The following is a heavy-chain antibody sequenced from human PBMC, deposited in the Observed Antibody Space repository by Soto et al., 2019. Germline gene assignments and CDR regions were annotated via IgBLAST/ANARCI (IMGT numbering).Heavy chain of an antibody. CDR2: TGDGGT. CDR1: GFTCSSYG. J-gene: IGHJ4*02. Sequence: EVQLLESGGGLVQPGGSLRLSCTASGFTCSSYGMNWVRQAPGKGLEWVSATGDGGTYYADSVRGRFTISRDDSQNTLFLQMNTLTAEDTAVYYCARGIRGWGVDYWGQGTLVTVSS. D-gene: IGHD6-19*01. V-gene: IGHV3-23*01. CDR3: ARGIRGWGVDY.